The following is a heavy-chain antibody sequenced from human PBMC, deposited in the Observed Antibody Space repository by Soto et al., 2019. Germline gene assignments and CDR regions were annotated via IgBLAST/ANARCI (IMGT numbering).Heavy chain of an antibody. CDR3: SKMSPFPAVVTP. V-gene: IGHV3-23*01. J-gene: IGHJ5*02. CDR2: ISGSGGST. D-gene: IGHD5-18*01. CDR1: GFTFSSYA. Sequence: EVQLLESGGGLVQPGGSLRLSCAASGFTFSSYAMSWVRQAPGKGLEWVSAISGSGGSTYYADSVKGRFTISRDHSKNTLYPQKNSLRAEDTAVYYWSKMSPFPAVVTPLGQGNLVTVSS.